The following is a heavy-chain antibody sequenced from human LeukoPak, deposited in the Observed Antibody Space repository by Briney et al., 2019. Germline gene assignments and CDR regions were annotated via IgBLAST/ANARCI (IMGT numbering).Heavy chain of an antibody. CDR2: IYSGGST. Sequence: GGSLRLSCGAAGFTVSSNYIRWVRQAPGKGLEWVSVIYSGGSTYYADSVKGRFTISRDNSKNTLYLQMNSLRAEDTAVYYCTRGDYAVYTLVHYWGQGTLVTVSS. J-gene: IGHJ4*02. V-gene: IGHV3-53*01. CDR1: GFTVSSNY. D-gene: IGHD6-6*01. CDR3: TRGDYAVYTLVHY.